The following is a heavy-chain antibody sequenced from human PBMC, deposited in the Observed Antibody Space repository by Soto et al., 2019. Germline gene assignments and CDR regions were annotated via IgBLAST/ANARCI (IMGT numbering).Heavy chain of an antibody. V-gene: IGHV4-30-2*05. CDR3: ASGGGRAAAGRFDY. J-gene: IGHJ4*02. Sequence: SETLSLTCAFSVGSISSGGYSWSWIRQPPGKGLEWIGYIYHSGSTYYNPSLKSRVTISVDTSKNQFSLKLSSVTAADTAVYYCASGGGRAAAGRFDYWGQGTLVTVSS. D-gene: IGHD6-13*01. CDR2: IYHSGST. CDR1: VGSISSGGYS.